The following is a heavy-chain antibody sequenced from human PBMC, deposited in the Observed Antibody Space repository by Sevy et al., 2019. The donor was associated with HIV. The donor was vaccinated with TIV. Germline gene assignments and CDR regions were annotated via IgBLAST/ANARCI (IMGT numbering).Heavy chain of an antibody. V-gene: IGHV3-13*01. Sequence: GGSLRLSCAASGFTFSSYDMHWVRQATGKGLEWVSAIGTAGDTYYPGSVKGRFTISRENAKNSLYLQMNSLRAGDTAVYYCARAIRSSGWYSDDAFDIWGQGTMVTVSS. CDR1: GFTFSSYD. D-gene: IGHD6-19*01. J-gene: IGHJ3*02. CDR3: ARAIRSSGWYSDDAFDI. CDR2: IGTAGDT.